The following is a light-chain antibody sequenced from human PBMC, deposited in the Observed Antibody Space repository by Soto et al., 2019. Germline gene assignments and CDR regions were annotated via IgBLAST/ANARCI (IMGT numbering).Light chain of an antibody. V-gene: IGKV3-11*01. CDR3: LQRRGWPWT. J-gene: IGKJ1*01. Sequence: EIVLTQSPATLSLSPGERATLSCRASQSVSSYSAWYQQKPGQAPRLLIYDASNRATDIPARFSGSGSGTDFTLTISSLEPEDFAVYYCLQRRGWPWTFGQGTKVEIK. CDR2: DAS. CDR1: QSVSSY.